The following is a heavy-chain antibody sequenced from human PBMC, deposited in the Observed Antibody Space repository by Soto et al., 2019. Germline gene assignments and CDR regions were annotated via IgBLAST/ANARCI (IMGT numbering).Heavy chain of an antibody. V-gene: IGHV1-18*04. CDR1: GYTFTSYG. CDR2: ISAYNGNT. CDR3: ARESASLAYYHFWSGYYTNYYYYGMDV. Sequence: GASVKVSCKASGYTFTSYGISWVRQAPGQGLEWMGWISAYNGNTNYAQKLQGRVTMTTDTSTSTAYMELRSLRSDDTAVYYCARESASLAYYHFWSGYYTNYYYYGMDVWGPGTTVTVSS. D-gene: IGHD3-3*01. J-gene: IGHJ6*02.